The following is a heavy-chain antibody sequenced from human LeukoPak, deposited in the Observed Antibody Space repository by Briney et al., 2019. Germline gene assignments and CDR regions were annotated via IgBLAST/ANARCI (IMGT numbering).Heavy chain of an antibody. CDR2: IYHSGST. CDR3: ARHAAPNDYGDIEAFDI. D-gene: IGHD4-17*01. V-gene: IGHV4-38-2*01. J-gene: IGHJ3*02. CDR1: GYSISSGYF. Sequence: SETLSLTCAVSGYSISSGYFWGWIRQPPGKGLEWIGSIYHSGSTYYTPSLKSRVIISADTSKNQFSLKLISVTAADTAMYYCARHAAPNDYGDIEAFDIRGQGTMVTLSS.